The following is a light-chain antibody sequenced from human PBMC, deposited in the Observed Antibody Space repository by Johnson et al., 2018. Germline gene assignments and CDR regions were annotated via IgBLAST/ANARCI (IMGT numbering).Light chain of an antibody. V-gene: IGLV1-51*02. CDR1: SSNIGNNY. Sequence: QSVLTQPPSVSAAPGQKVTISCSGSSSNIGNNYVSWYQQLPGTAPKLLIYENNKRPSGIPDRFSGSKSGTSPTLAITGLQTGDEADYYCGTWDSSLSAGNVFGTGTKVTVL. CDR2: ENN. CDR3: GTWDSSLSAGNV. J-gene: IGLJ1*01.